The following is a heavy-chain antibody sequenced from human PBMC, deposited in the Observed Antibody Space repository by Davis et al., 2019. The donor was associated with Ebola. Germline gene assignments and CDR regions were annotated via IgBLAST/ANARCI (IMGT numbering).Heavy chain of an antibody. D-gene: IGHD2-15*01. V-gene: IGHV3-21*01. CDR1: GFTFSSYS. CDR2: ISSSSSYI. Sequence: GESLKISCAASGFTFSSYSMNWVRQAPGKGLEWVSSISSSSSYIYYADSVKGRFTISRDNAKNSLYLQMNSLRAEDTAVYYCARDLGGYSDYWGQGTLVTVSS. J-gene: IGHJ4*02. CDR3: ARDLGGYSDY.